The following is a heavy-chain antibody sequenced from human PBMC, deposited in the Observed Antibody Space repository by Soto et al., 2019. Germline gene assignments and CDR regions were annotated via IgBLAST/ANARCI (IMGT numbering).Heavy chain of an antibody. V-gene: IGHV4-4*07. CDR1: GGSISGYY. D-gene: IGHD3-10*01. CDR2: LYTMGST. J-gene: IGHJ6*02. Sequence: SETLSLTCTVSGGSISGYYWSWIRQPAGKGLEWIGRLYTMGSTNYNPSLQSRVTMSVDTSKNEFSLKVSSVTAADTAVYFCARVRDYGLGTNRHYYGMDVWGQGTTVT. CDR3: ARVRDYGLGTNRHYYGMDV.